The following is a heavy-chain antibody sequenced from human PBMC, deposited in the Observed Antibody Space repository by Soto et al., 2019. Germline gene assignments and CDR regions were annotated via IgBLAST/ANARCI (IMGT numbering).Heavy chain of an antibody. CDR2: ISGSGGST. CDR1: GFTFSSYA. V-gene: IGHV3-23*01. D-gene: IGHD5-18*01. J-gene: IGHJ6*02. Sequence: EVQLLESGGGLVQPGGSLRLSCAASGFTFSSYAMSWVRQAPGKGLEWVSAISGSGGSTYYADSVKGRFTISRDNSKNTLYLHMNSLRAEDTAVYYCAFRDVDRAMDYYYYDGMDVWGPGTTVTVSS. CDR3: AFRDVDRAMDYYYYDGMDV.